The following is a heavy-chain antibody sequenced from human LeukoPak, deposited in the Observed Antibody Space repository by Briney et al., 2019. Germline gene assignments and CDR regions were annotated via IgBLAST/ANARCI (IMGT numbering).Heavy chain of an antibody. CDR3: ARQLMVRGVIGWFDP. J-gene: IGHJ5*02. D-gene: IGHD3-10*01. V-gene: IGHV4-39*01. CDR1: GGSFSGYY. Sequence: PSQTLSLTCTVYGGSFSGYYWGWIRQPPGKGLEWIGCLYYSGSTYYNPSLKSRVTISVDTSKDQFSLRLSSVTAADTAVYYCARQLMVRGVIGWFDPWGQGILVTVSS. CDR2: LYYSGST.